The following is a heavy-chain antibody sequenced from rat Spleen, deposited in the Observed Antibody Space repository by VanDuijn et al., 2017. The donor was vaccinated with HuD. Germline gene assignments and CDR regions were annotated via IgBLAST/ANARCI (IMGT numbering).Heavy chain of an antibody. CDR2: INYDGSST. D-gene: IGHD4-1*01. CDR3: TTYGGLRNWFAY. Sequence: EVQLVESDGGLVQPGRSLKLSCAASGFTFSDYYMAWVRQAPTKGLEWVATINYDGSSTYYRDSVKGRFTISRDNAKSTLYLQMDSLRSEDTATYYCTTYGGLRNWFAYWGQGTLVTVSS. J-gene: IGHJ3*01. CDR1: GFTFSDYY. V-gene: IGHV5-20*01.